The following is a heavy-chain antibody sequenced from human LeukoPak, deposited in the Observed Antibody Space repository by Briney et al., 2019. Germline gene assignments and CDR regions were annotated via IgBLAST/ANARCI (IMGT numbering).Heavy chain of an antibody. J-gene: IGHJ4*02. D-gene: IGHD3-10*01. Sequence: GGSLRLSCAASGFTFSTYTMNWVRQAPGKGLEWVSSISSRSSYIYYADSVKGRFTISRDNAKNSLYLQMNSLRAEDTAAYFCARGSYASGSYTFDYWGQGTLVTVSS. CDR2: ISSRSSYI. V-gene: IGHV3-21*01. CDR1: GFTFSTYT. CDR3: ARGSYASGSYTFDY.